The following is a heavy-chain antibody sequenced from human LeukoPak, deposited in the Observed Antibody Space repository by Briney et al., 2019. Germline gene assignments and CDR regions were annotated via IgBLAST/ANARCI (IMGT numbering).Heavy chain of an antibody. CDR2: MNPNSGNT. CDR3: ARGVGATWYYYYYGMDV. D-gene: IGHD1-26*01. CDR1: GYTFTSYD. V-gene: IGHV1-8*01. Sequence: ASVKVSYKASGYTFTSYDINWVRQATGQGLEWMGWMNPNSGNTGYAQKFQGRVTMTRNTSISTAYMELSSLRSEDAAVYYCARGVGATWYYYYYGMDVWGQGTTVTVSS. J-gene: IGHJ6*02.